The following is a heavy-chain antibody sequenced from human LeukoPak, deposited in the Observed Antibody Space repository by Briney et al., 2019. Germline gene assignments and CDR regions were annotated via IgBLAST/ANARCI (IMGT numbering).Heavy chain of an antibody. J-gene: IGHJ4*02. CDR2: IKSKTDGGTT. V-gene: IGHV3-15*01. Sequence: TGGSLRLSCAASGFTFSNAWMSWVRQAPGKGLEWVGRIKSKTDGGTTDYAAPVKGRFTISRDDSKNTLYLQMNSLKTEDTAVYYCTTEFPRKEYSGSYSGDYWGQGTLVTVSS. CDR1: GFTFSNAW. CDR3: TTEFPRKEYSGSYSGDY. D-gene: IGHD1-26*01.